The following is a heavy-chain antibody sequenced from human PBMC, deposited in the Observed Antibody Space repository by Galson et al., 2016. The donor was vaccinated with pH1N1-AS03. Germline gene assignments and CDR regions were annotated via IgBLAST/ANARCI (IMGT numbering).Heavy chain of an antibody. D-gene: IGHD6-13*01. Sequence: SLRLSCAASGFTFSSYAMFWVRQAPGKGLEYVSAISGNGFSTYYASSVKDRFTISRDNSKNTLFLQMGSLRPEDMVVYYCARGPVSYSNYRFPPPVYWGQGTLVTVSS. CDR3: ARGPVSYSNYRFPPPVY. J-gene: IGHJ4*02. CDR1: GFTFSSYA. CDR2: ISGNGFST. V-gene: IGHV3-64*01.